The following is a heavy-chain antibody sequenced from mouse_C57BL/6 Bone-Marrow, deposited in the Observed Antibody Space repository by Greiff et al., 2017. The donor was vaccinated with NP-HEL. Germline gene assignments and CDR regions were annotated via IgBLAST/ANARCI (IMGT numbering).Heavy chain of an antibody. D-gene: IGHD2-5*01. CDR2: INPSSGYT. CDR3: ASRDSNLWFAY. Sequence: QVQLQQSGAELAKPGASVKLSCKASGYTFTSYWMHWVKQRPGQGLEWIGYINPSSGYTKYNQKFKDKATLTADKSSSTASMQLSSLTYEDSAVYYCASRDSNLWFAYWGQGTLVTVSA. CDR1: GYTFTSYW. J-gene: IGHJ3*01. V-gene: IGHV1-7*01.